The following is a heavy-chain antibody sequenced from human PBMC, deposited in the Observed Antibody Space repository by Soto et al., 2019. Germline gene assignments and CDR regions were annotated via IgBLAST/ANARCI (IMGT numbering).Heavy chain of an antibody. D-gene: IGHD1-26*01. CDR3: ARHSGTYYLFDY. CDR2: IIPIFGTA. J-gene: IGHJ4*02. Sequence: QVQLVQSGAEVKKPGSSVKVSCKASGGTFSSYAISWXXXAXXQGLEWMGGIIPIFGTADYAQKFQGRVTITADESTSTAYMEXXXLRSEDTAVYYCARHSGTYYLFDYWGQGTLVTVSS. V-gene: IGHV1-69*12. CDR1: GGTFSSYA.